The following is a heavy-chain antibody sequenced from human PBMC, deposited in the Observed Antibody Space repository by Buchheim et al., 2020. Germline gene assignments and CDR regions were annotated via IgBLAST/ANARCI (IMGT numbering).Heavy chain of an antibody. CDR2: IYYSGIT. D-gene: IGHD7-27*01. CDR1: GGSISSSSYY. CDR3: ARPNWGSAHYYGMDV. Sequence: QLQLQESGPGLVKPSETLSLTCTVSGGSISSSSYYWGWIRQPPGKGLEWIGSIYYSGITYYNPSLKSRVTISVDTSKNQFSLKLSSVTAADTAVYYCARPNWGSAHYYGMDVWGQGTT. J-gene: IGHJ6*02. V-gene: IGHV4-39*07.